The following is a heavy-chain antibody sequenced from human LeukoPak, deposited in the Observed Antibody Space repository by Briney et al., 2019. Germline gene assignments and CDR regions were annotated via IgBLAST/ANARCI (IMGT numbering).Heavy chain of an antibody. D-gene: IGHD3-22*01. CDR2: IYYSGST. CDR1: GGSISSYY. CDR3: ARLRQYYYYDSSGYSSNWFDP. V-gene: IGHV4-59*08. J-gene: IGHJ5*02. Sequence: ASETLSLTCTVSGGSISSYYWSWIRQPPGKGLEWIGYIYYSGSTNYNPSLKSRVTISVDTSKNQFSLKLSSVTAADTAVYYCARLRQYYYYDSSGYSSNWFDPWGQGTLVTVSS.